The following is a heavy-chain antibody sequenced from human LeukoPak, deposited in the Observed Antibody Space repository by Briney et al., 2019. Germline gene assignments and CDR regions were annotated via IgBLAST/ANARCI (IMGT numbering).Heavy chain of an antibody. CDR2: ISAYNGNT. CDR3: ARVLEIVGATLKPPRAFDI. D-gene: IGHD1-26*01. V-gene: IGHV1-18*01. CDR1: GYTFTSYG. Sequence: GASVKVSCKASGYTFTSYGISWVRQAPGQGLEWMGWISAYNGNTNYAQKLQGRVTMTTDTSTSTAYMELRSLRSDDTAVYYCARVLEIVGATLKPPRAFDIWGQGTMVTVSS. J-gene: IGHJ3*02.